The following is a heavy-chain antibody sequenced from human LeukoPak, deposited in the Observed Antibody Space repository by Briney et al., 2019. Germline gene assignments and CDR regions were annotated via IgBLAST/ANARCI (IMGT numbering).Heavy chain of an antibody. Sequence: SVKVSCKASGGTFRSFAISWVRQAPAQGLEWMGGIIPIFRTANYAQKFQGRVTITADESTSTAYMELSSLRSEDTAVYYCARALRYYSDSSGYAFDYWGQGTLVTVSS. J-gene: IGHJ4*02. V-gene: IGHV1-69*13. CDR2: IIPIFRTA. D-gene: IGHD3-22*01. CDR1: GGTFRSFA. CDR3: ARALRYYSDSSGYAFDY.